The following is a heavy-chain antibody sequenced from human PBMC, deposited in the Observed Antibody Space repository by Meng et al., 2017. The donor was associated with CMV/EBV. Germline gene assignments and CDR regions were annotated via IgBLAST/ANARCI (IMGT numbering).Heavy chain of an antibody. J-gene: IGHJ4*02. CDR3: VFEGVDILTGSYKKFFDS. CDR2: INPNSGST. V-gene: IGHV1-2*02. Sequence: ASVKVSCKASGYTFTGYYMHWVRQAPGQGLEWMGWINPNSGSTNYAQKFQGRVTMTRDTSISTAYMDLSSLTSEDAAVYYCVFEGVDILTGSYKKFFDSWGQGTLVTVSS. CDR1: GYTFTGYY. D-gene: IGHD3-9*01.